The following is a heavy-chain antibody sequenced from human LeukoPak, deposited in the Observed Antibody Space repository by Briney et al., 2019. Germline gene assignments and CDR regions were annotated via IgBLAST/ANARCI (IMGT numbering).Heavy chain of an antibody. Sequence: ASVKVSCKASGYTFTGYYMHWVRQAPGQGLEWMGWINPNSGGTNYAQKFQGRVTMTRDTSISTAYMELSRLRSDDPPVYYCARDSSSSSDYYMDVWGKGTTVTVSS. CDR3: ARDSSSSSDYYMDV. V-gene: IGHV1-2*02. CDR1: GYTFTGYY. CDR2: INPNSGGT. J-gene: IGHJ6*03. D-gene: IGHD6-6*01.